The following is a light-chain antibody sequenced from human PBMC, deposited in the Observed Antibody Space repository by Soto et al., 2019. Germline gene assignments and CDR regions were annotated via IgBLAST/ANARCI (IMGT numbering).Light chain of an antibody. CDR3: QVWDSSSDPWV. CDR1: NIGSKS. CDR2: YGS. Sequence: SYELTQPPSVSVAPGKTAKVTCGGDNIGSKSVHWYQQKPGKAPVLVIYYGSDRPSGIPERFSGSNSGNMATLTISRVEVGDEADYYGQVWDSSSDPWVFGGGTKLTV. J-gene: IGLJ3*02. V-gene: IGLV3-21*04.